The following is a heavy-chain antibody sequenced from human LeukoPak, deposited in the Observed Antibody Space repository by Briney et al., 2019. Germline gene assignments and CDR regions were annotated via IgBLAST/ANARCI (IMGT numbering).Heavy chain of an antibody. V-gene: IGHV4-34*01. J-gene: IGHJ4*02. CDR2: INQSGSA. CDR3: ARGRNWYGTGSSPSDY. Sequence: PSETLSLTCAVYGGSFSGYYWTWIRQPPGMGLEWIGEINQSGSASSNLSLKSRVTISVDTSKNQFSLKVRSVTAADTAVYYCARGRNWYGTGSSPSDYWGQGTLVTVSS. CDR1: GGSFSGYY. D-gene: IGHD3-10*01.